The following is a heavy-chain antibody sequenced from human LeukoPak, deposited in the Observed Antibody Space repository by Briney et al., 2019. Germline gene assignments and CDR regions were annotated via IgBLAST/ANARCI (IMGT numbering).Heavy chain of an antibody. V-gene: IGHV4-59*01. CDR2: IYYSGST. Sequence: SETLSLTCTVSGGSISSYYWSWIRQPPGKGLEWIGYIYYSGSTNYNPSLKSRVTISVDTSKNQLSLKLSSVTAADTAVYYCARDNDQEDAFDIWGQGTMVTVSS. CDR1: GGSISSYY. CDR3: ARDNDQEDAFDI. J-gene: IGHJ3*02. D-gene: IGHD2-2*01.